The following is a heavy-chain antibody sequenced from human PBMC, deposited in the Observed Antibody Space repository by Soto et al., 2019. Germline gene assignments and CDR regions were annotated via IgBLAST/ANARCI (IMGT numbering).Heavy chain of an antibody. Sequence: QVQLVQSGAEVKKPGSSVKVSCKASGGTFSSYTISWVRQAPGQGLEWMGRIIPIVGITKYAQKFQGRVTXTPEESXXTAYMELSSLRSEDTAVYYCARDDGLAYCGGDCYSWGQGTLVTVSS. D-gene: IGHD2-21*02. J-gene: IGHJ4*02. CDR1: GGTFSSYT. CDR2: IIPIVGIT. CDR3: ARDDGLAYCGGDCYS. V-gene: IGHV1-69*02.